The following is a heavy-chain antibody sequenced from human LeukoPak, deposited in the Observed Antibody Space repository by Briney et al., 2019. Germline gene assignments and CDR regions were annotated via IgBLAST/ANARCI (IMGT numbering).Heavy chain of an antibody. CDR2: ISVYNGNT. Sequence: RASVKVSCKASGYTFTSYGISWVRQAPGQGLEWMGWISVYNGNTNYAQKLQGRVTMATDTSTSTAYMELRSLRSVDTAVYYCARVRDSSWYDAFDIWGQGTMVTVSS. CDR1: GYTFTSYG. V-gene: IGHV1-18*01. J-gene: IGHJ3*02. CDR3: ARVRDSSWYDAFDI. D-gene: IGHD6-13*01.